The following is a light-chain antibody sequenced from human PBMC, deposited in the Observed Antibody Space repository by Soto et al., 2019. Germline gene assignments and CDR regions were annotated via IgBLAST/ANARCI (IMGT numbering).Light chain of an antibody. CDR3: QQHT. V-gene: IGKV1-5*01. J-gene: IGKJ2*01. CDR1: QTISNW. CDR2: DAS. Sequence: DIQMTQSPSTLSASVGDRVTITCRASQTISNWLAWYQQKPGEAPRLLIYDASTLESGVPSRFSSSASGTEFTLTISSLQPDDFATYYCQQHTFGQGTVVDIK.